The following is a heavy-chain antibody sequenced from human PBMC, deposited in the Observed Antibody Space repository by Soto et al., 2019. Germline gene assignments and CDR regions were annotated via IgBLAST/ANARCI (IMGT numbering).Heavy chain of an antibody. CDR1: GFTFSSYA. CDR3: ARLGDTAMVLRDAFDI. CDR2: ISYDGSNK. V-gene: IGHV3-30-3*01. J-gene: IGHJ3*02. Sequence: QVQLVESGGGVVQPGRSLRLSCAASGFTFSSYAMHWVRQAPGKGLEWVAVISYDGSNKYYADSVKGRFTISRDNSKNTLYRQMNSLRAEDTAVYYCARLGDTAMVLRDAFDIWGQGTMVTVSS. D-gene: IGHD5-18*01.